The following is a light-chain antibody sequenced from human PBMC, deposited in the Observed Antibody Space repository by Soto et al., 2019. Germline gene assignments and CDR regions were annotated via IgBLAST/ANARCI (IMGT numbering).Light chain of an antibody. J-gene: IGLJ1*01. V-gene: IGLV2-14*01. CDR2: EVN. CDR3: SSYPDTSTFV. CDR1: SSDVGGYNY. Sequence: QSVLTQPASVSGYLGQSITISCTGTSSDVGGYNYVSWYQHHPGRAPKLLIYEVNIRPSGVSSHFSGSKSGNTASLTIAGLQAEDEADYYCSSYPDTSTFVFGNGTKVTVL.